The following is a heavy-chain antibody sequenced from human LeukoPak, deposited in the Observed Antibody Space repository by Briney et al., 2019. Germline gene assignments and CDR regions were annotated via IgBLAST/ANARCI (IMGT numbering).Heavy chain of an antibody. CDR2: ISSSSSYI. D-gene: IGHD3-3*01. V-gene: IGHV3-21*01. J-gene: IGHJ4*02. Sequence: GGSLRLSCAASGFTFSSYAMSWVSQAPGKGLEWVSSISSSSSYIYYADSVKGRFTISRDNAKNSLYLQMNSLRAEDTAVYYCARDERYDFWSGYSNYWGQGTLVTVSS. CDR3: ARDERYDFWSGYSNY. CDR1: GFTFSSYA.